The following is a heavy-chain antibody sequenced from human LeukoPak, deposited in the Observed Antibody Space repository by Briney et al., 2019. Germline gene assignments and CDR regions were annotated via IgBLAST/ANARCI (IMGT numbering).Heavy chain of an antibody. CDR2: INHSGST. J-gene: IGHJ1*01. Sequence: SETLSLTCAVYGGSFSGYYWSWIRQPPGKGLEWIGEINHSGSTNYNPSLKSRVTISVDTSKNQFSLKLSSVTAADTAVYYCATVVRYAEYFQHWGRGTLVTVSS. D-gene: IGHD6-6*01. V-gene: IGHV4-34*01. CDR1: GGSFSGYY. CDR3: ATVVRYAEYFQH.